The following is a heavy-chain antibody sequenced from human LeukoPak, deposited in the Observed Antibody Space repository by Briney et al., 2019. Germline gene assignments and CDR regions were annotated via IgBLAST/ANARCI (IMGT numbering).Heavy chain of an antibody. V-gene: IGHV3-30*03. CDR3: ARPGYSGYLYYFDY. Sequence: PGGSLRLSCTASGFTFSNFWMGWVRQAPGKGLEWVAVISYDGSNKYYADSVKGRFTISRDNSKNTLYLQMNSLRAEDTAVYYCARPGYSGYLYYFDYWGQGTLVTVSS. D-gene: IGHD5-12*01. CDR2: ISYDGSNK. CDR1: GFTFSNFW. J-gene: IGHJ4*02.